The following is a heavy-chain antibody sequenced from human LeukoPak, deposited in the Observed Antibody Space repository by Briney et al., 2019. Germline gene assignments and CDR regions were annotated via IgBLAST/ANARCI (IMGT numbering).Heavy chain of an antibody. CDR1: GGTFSSYA. CDR2: IMPMFGKA. V-gene: IGHV1-69*06. CDR3: AGGRTDIVVVPATLRNYYFDY. D-gene: IGHD2-2*01. Sequence: GASVKVSCKASGGTFSSYAISWVRQAPGQGLEWMGGIMPMFGKANYAQKFQGRVTTTADKATSTAYMELSSLRSEDTAVYYCAGGRTDIVVVPATLRNYYFDYWGQGTLVTVPS. J-gene: IGHJ4*02.